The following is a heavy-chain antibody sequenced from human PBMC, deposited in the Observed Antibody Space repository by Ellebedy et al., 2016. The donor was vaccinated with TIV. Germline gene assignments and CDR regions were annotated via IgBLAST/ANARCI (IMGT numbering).Heavy chain of an antibody. CDR3: TRFEIISGGGYGMDV. CDR1: GFTLSRYD. D-gene: IGHD3-16*01. CDR2: IDNAGDT. V-gene: IGHV3-13*01. J-gene: IGHJ6*02. Sequence: GESLKISXAASGFTLSRYDMHWVRQSTREGLEWVASIDNAGDTYYPGSVKGRFTISRENAKNSLYLQMNSLRVEDTAVYYCTRFEIISGGGYGMDVWGQGTTVTVSS.